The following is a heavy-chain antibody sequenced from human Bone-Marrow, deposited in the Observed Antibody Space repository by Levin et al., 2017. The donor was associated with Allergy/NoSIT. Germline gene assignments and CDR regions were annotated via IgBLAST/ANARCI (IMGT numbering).Heavy chain of an antibody. J-gene: IGHJ2*01. Sequence: SVKVSCKASGFTFTSSAMQWVRQARGQRLEWIGWIVVGSGNTNYAQKFQERVTITRDMSTSAAYMELSSLRSEDTAVYYCAADHFLDGYNKSGGGYFDLWGRGTLVTVSS. CDR2: IVVGSGNT. CDR3: AADHFLDGYNKSGGGYFDL. CDR1: GFTFTSSA. V-gene: IGHV1-58*02. D-gene: IGHD5-24*01.